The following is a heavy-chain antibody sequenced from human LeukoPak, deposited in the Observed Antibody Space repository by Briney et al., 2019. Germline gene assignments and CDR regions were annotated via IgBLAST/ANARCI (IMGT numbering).Heavy chain of an antibody. J-gene: IGHJ4*02. CDR1: GGSISSGSYY. Sequence: SETLSLTCTVSGGSISSGSYYWSWIRQPAGKGLEWIGRIYTSGSTNYNPSLKSRVTISVDRSKNQFSLKLSSVTAADTAVYYCARGPMTVAGTGSFYFDYWGQGTLVTVSS. V-gene: IGHV4-61*02. D-gene: IGHD6-19*01. CDR3: ARGPMTVAGTGSFYFDY. CDR2: IYTSGST.